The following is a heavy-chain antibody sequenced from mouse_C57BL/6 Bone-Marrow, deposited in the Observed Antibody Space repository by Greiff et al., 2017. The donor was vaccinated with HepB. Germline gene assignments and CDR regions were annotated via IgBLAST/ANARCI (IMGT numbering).Heavy chain of an antibody. CDR1: GYAFSSSW. CDR2: IYPGDGDT. J-gene: IGHJ4*01. D-gene: IGHD2-10*01. CDR3: ARPTTAAMDY. V-gene: IGHV1-82*01. Sequence: VQLQESGPELVKPGASVKISCKASGYAFSSSWMNWVKQRPGKGLEWIGRIYPGDGDTNYNGKFKGKATLTADKSSSTAYMQLSSLTSEDSAVYFCARPTTAAMDYWGQGTSVTVSS.